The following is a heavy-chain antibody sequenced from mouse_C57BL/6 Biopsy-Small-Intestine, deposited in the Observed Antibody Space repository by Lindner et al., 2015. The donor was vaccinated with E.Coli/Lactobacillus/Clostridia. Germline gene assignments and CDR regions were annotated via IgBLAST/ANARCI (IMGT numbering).Heavy chain of an antibody. J-gene: IGHJ2*01. CDR2: IYPGDGDT. CDR3: ARETMVTPFDY. D-gene: IGHD2-2*01. V-gene: IGHV1-82*01. CDR1: GYAFSSSW. Sequence: QLQESGPELVKPGASVKISCKASGYAFSSSWMNWVKQRPGKGLEWIGRIYPGDGDTNYNGKFKGKATLTADKSSSTAYMQLSSLTSEDSAVYFCARETMVTPFDYWGQGTTLTVSS.